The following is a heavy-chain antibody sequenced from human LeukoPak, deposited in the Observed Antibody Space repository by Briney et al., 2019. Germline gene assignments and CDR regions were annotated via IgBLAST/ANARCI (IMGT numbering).Heavy chain of an antibody. J-gene: IGHJ5*02. D-gene: IGHD3-10*01. Sequence: GGSLRLSCXASGFTFRDYWMAWVRQAPGKGLEGVANIWPDGSDTYHVESVRGRFAISRDNAQNSLNLQMNGLRVADSAVYFCARWGVNAGLDRWGQGTXVIVSS. V-gene: IGHV3-7*01. CDR1: GFTFRDYW. CDR3: ARWGVNAGLDR. CDR2: IWPDGSDT.